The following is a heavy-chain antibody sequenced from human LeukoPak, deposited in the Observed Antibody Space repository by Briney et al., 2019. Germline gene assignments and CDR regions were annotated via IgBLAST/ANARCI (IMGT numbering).Heavy chain of an antibody. CDR3: ARDGYSSSSDYYYYYMDV. Sequence: SETLSLTCTVSGGSISSYYWSWIRQPPGKGLEWIGYIYYSGSTNYNPSLKSRVTISVDTSKNQFSLKLSSVTAADTAVYYCARDGYSSSSDYYYYYMDVWGKGTTVTVSS. V-gene: IGHV4-59*01. D-gene: IGHD6-6*01. CDR2: IYYSGST. J-gene: IGHJ6*03. CDR1: GGSISSYY.